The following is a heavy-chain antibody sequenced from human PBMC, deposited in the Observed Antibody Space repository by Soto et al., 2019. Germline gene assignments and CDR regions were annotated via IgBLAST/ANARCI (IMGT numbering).Heavy chain of an antibody. J-gene: IGHJ6*02. V-gene: IGHV3-33*01. CDR2: IFYDGSNT. CDR3: ATVGGDHGMGV. Sequence: QVQLMESGGGVVQPGRSLRLSCAASGFTFSRFGMNWVRQAPGKGLEWLTIIFYDGSNTYYADSVKGRFTISRDNSKNTLFLQMNSLRAEDTAVYYCATVGGDHGMGVWGQGTTVIVSS. CDR1: GFTFSRFG. D-gene: IGHD2-21*01.